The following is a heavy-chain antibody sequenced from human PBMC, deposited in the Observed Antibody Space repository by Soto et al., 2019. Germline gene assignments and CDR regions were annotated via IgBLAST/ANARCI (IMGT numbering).Heavy chain of an antibody. D-gene: IGHD6-19*01. CDR1: GYTFSSYW. CDR2: IDPSDSYT. CDR3: VLSSGWYGSFDY. V-gene: IGHV5-10-1*01. J-gene: IGHJ4*02. Sequence: EVQLVQSGAEVKKPGESLRISCKGSGYTFSSYWIGWVRQMPGKGLEWMGRIDPSDSYTNYSPSFQGHVTISADKSIRTAYLQWSSLKASDTAMFYCVLSSGWYGSFDYWGQGTLVTVSS.